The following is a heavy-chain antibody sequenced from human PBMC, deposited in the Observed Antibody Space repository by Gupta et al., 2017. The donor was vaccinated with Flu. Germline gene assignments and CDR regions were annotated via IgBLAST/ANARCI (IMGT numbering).Heavy chain of an antibody. V-gene: IGHV3-7*01. CDR3: ARDFSNYFYYMDV. Sequence: LSNFWMSWVRQAAGKGLEWVANINQDGSEKYYVDSVKGRFTIARDNAKNSLYLQMNSLRAEDTALDYCARDFSNYFYYMDVWGKGTTVTVSS. CDR1: LSNFW. CDR2: INQDGSEK. D-gene: IGHD6-13*01. J-gene: IGHJ6*03.